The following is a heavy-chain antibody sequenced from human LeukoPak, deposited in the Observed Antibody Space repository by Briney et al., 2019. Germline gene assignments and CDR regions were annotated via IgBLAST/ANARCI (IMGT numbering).Heavy chain of an antibody. Sequence: GASVKVSCKASGYTFTGYYMHWVRQAPGQGLEWMGWINPNSGGTNYAQKFQGRVTMTRDTSISTAYMELSRLRSDDTDVYYCASAPECSLPFLEWFHMDVWGKGTTVTVSS. J-gene: IGHJ6*03. D-gene: IGHD3-3*01. V-gene: IGHV1-2*02. CDR1: GYTFTGYY. CDR3: ASAPECSLPFLEWFHMDV. CDR2: INPNSGGT.